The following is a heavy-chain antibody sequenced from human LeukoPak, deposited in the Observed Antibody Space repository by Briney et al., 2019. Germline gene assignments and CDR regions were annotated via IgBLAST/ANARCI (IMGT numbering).Heavy chain of an antibody. J-gene: IGHJ6*03. CDR2: IYYSGST. CDR1: GGPISSYY. Sequence: TSETLSLTCTVSGGPISSYYWSWIRQPPGKGLEWIGYIYYSGSTNYNPSLKSRVTISVDTSKNHFSLKLSSVTAADTAVYYCAREAMVRGVIGPDYYYYMDVWGQGTTVTISS. V-gene: IGHV4-59*01. CDR3: AREAMVRGVIGPDYYYYMDV. D-gene: IGHD3-10*01.